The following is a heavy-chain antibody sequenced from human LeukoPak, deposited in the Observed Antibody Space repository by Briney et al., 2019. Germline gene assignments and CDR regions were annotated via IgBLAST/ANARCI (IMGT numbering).Heavy chain of an antibody. Sequence: SETLSLTCTVSGGSISSYYWSWIRQPPGKGLEWIGYIYYSGSTNYNPSLKSRVTMSVDTSKDQFSLKLSSVTAADTAVYYCARDLDIAVAGTNWFDPWGQGTLVTVSS. CDR3: ARDLDIAVAGTNWFDP. J-gene: IGHJ5*02. D-gene: IGHD6-19*01. V-gene: IGHV4-59*01. CDR2: IYYSGST. CDR1: GGSISSYY.